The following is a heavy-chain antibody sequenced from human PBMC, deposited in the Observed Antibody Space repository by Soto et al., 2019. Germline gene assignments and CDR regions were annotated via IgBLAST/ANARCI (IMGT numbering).Heavy chain of an antibody. CDR2: ISAYNGNT. V-gene: IGHV1-18*01. D-gene: IGHD4-17*01. CDR1: GYTFSSSH. Sequence: QIQLVQSGAEVKKPGASVKVSCKASGYTFSSSHITWVRPAPGQGLEWMGWISAYNGNTNYAQNLQGRVTMTTDPSTRTAYWELRSVRSYDTAVYYCARDLAPVDYCGQGTRVTVSS. CDR3: ARDLAPVDY. J-gene: IGHJ4*02.